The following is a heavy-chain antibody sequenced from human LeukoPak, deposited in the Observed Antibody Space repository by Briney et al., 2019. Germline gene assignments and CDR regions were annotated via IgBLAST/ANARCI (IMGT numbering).Heavy chain of an antibody. V-gene: IGHV4-59*01. CDR2: IYYSGGT. CDR3: ARGSDDSSGYYPNFDY. Sequence: PSETLSLTCTVSGGSISSYYWSWIRQPPGKGLEWIGYIYYSGGTNYNPSLKSRVTISVDTSKNQFSLKLSSVTAADTAVYYCARGSDDSSGYYPNFDYWGQGTLVSVSS. D-gene: IGHD3-22*01. CDR1: GGSISSYY. J-gene: IGHJ4*02.